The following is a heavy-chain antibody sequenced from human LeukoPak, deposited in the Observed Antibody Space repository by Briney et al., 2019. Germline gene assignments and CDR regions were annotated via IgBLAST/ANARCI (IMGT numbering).Heavy chain of an antibody. CDR2: ISSSSSYI. D-gene: IGHD3-9*01. J-gene: IGHJ6*04. V-gene: IGHV3-21*01. CDR1: GFTFSSYS. Sequence: GGSLRLSCSASGFTFSSYSMNWVRQAPGKGLEWVSSISSSSSYIYYADSVKGRFTISRDNAKNSLYLQMNSLRAEDTAVYYCARDGAYDILTGMDVWGKGTTVTVSS. CDR3: ARDGAYDILTGMDV.